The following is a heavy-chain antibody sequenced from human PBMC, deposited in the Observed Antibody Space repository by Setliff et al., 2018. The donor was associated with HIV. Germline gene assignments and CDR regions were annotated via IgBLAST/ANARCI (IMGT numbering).Heavy chain of an antibody. J-gene: IGHJ4*02. D-gene: IGHD3-10*01. CDR3: ASEGSPIYYFDY. V-gene: IGHV1-2*02. CDR1: GYTFTVSY. Sequence: ASVKVSCKASGYTFTVSYLHWVRQAPGQGLEWMGWINPNSGDTNYAQKLQGRVIVTRNTSINTAYVKLRSLRLDDTAVYYCASEGSPIYYFDYWSQGTLVTVSS. CDR2: INPNSGDT.